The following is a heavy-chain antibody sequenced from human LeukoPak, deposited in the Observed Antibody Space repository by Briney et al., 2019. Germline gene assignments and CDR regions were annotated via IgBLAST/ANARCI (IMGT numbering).Heavy chain of an antibody. V-gene: IGHV4-61*02. D-gene: IGHD3-16*02. CDR3: AREGPGNEPYDYVWGSYRRGGPFDY. J-gene: IGHJ4*02. CDR2: IYTSGST. CDR1: GGSISSGSYY. Sequence: PSQTLSLTCTDSGGSISSGSYYWSWIRQPAGKGLEWIGRIYTSGSTNYNPSLKSRVTISVDTSKNQFSLKLSSVTAADTAVYYCAREGPGNEPYDYVWGSYRRGGPFDYWGQGTLVTVSS.